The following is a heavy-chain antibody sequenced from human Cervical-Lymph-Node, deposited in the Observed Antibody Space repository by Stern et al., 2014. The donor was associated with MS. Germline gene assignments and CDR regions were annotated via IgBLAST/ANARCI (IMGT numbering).Heavy chain of an antibody. V-gene: IGHV3-30*18. J-gene: IGHJ4*02. Sequence: MQLVESGGGVVQPGTSLRLSCAVSGFTFSNYGMHWVRQAPGKGLEWVAGISYDADVKLYVDSVKGRFTISRDTPKNTMYLQLNSLKVEDTAVYFCAKKSVGTTGTTTAFDYWGQGTLVTVSS. CDR3: AKKSVGTTGTTTAFDY. CDR2: ISYDADVK. D-gene: IGHD1-1*01. CDR1: GFTFSNYG.